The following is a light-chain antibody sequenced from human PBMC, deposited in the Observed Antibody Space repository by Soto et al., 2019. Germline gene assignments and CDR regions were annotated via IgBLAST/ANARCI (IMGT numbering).Light chain of an antibody. CDR2: EVS. CDR1: SSDVGGYND. J-gene: IGLJ1*01. Sequence: QSVLTQPASVSGSPGQSITISCTGTSSDVGGYNDVSWYQQHPGKAPKLMIYEVSNRPSGVSNRLSGSKSGNTASLTISGLQAEDEADYYCSSWTSSSTYVFGTGTKVTVL. CDR3: SSWTSSSTYV. V-gene: IGLV2-14*01.